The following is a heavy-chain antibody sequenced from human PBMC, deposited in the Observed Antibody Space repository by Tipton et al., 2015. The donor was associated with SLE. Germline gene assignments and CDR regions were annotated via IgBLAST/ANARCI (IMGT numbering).Heavy chain of an antibody. Sequence: SLRLSCAASGFTVSSNYMSWVRQAPGKGLEWVSVIYSGGSTYYADSVKGRFTISRDNSKNTRYLQMNSLRAEDTAVYYCAVPAYSSSPGFDYWGQGTLVTVSS. CDR3: AVPAYSSSPGFDY. V-gene: IGHV3-66*02. D-gene: IGHD6-6*01. CDR2: IYSGGST. CDR1: GFTVSSNY. J-gene: IGHJ4*02.